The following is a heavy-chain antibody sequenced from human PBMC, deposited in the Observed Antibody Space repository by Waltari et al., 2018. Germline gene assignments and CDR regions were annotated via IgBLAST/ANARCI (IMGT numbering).Heavy chain of an antibody. V-gene: IGHV4-31*03. CDR3: ARDKVRRGFGEKYYYMDV. Sequence: QVQLQESGPGLVKPSQTLSLTCTVSGGSISSGGYSWSWIRQHPGKGLELIGYIYYSGSTYYNPSLKSRVTISVDTSKTQFSLKLSSVTAADTAVYYCARDKVRRGFGEKYYYMDVWGKGTTVTVSS. D-gene: IGHD3-10*01. J-gene: IGHJ6*03. CDR1: GGSISSGGYS. CDR2: IYYSGST.